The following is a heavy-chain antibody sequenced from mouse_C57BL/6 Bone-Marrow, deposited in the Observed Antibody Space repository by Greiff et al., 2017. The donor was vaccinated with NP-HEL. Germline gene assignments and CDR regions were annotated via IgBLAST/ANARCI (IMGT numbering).Heavy chain of an antibody. Sequence: VQLQQSGPGLVAPSQSLSITCTVSGFSLTSYGVSWVRQPPGKGLEWLGVIWGDGSTNYHSALISRLSISKDNSKSQVFLKLNSLQTDDTATYYCAKEGTTVVAVYWYFGVWGTGTTVTVSS. D-gene: IGHD1-1*01. V-gene: IGHV2-3*01. CDR3: AKEGTTVVAVYWYFGV. CDR1: GFSLTSYG. CDR2: IWGDGST. J-gene: IGHJ1*03.